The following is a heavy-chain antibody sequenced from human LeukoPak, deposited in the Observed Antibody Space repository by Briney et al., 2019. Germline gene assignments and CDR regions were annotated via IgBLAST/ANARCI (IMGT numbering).Heavy chain of an antibody. J-gene: IGHJ4*02. D-gene: IGHD5-12*01. CDR1: GFTFSSYS. CDR2: ISSSSSYI. CDR3: ARGRGYDYPYYFDY. V-gene: IGHV3-21*01. Sequence: GGSLRLSCAASGFTFSSYSMNWVRQAPGKGLEWVSSISSSSSYIYYADSVKGRFTISRDNAKNSLYLQMNSLRAEDTAVYYCARGRGYDYPYYFDYWGQGTLVTVSS.